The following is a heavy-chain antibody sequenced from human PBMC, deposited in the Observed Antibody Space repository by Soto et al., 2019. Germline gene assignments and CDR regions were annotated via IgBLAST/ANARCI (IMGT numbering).Heavy chain of an antibody. CDR1: GGTFSSYA. CDR3: ARLNCSSTSCYRPYYYGMDV. CDR2: IIPIFGTA. D-gene: IGHD2-2*01. Sequence: SVKVSCKASGGTFSSYAISWVRQAPGQGLEWMGGIIPIFGTANYAQKFQGRVTITADESTSTAYMELSSLRSEDTAVYYCARLNCSSTSCYRPYYYGMDVWGQGTTVTVSS. V-gene: IGHV1-69*13. J-gene: IGHJ6*02.